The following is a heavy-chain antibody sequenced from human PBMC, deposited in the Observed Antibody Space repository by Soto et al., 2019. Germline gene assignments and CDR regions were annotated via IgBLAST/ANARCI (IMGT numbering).Heavy chain of an antibody. CDR1: GFTFSSYA. Sequence: EVQLLESGGGLVQPGGSLRLSCAASGFTFSSYAMSWVRQAPGKGLEWVSAISGSGGSTYYADSVKGRFTISRDNSKNSLYLQMNSLRAGDTAVYYCARGGGQLGNAFDIWGQGTIVTVSS. V-gene: IGHV3-23*01. CDR2: ISGSGGST. CDR3: ARGGGQLGNAFDI. J-gene: IGHJ3*02. D-gene: IGHD3-16*01.